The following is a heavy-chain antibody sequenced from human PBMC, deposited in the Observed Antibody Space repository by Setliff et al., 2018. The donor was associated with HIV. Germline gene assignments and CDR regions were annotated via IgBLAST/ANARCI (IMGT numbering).Heavy chain of an antibody. CDR1: GYTFTSYY. D-gene: IGHD2-21*02. CDR3: ARAGAEVTSHFDW. J-gene: IGHJ4*02. Sequence: ASVKVSCKASGYTFTSYYIHWVRQAPGQGLEWMGWISASNGDTNYAQKFQGRVTMTTDTSTSTAYMELRSLRSDDTAVYYCARAGAEVTSHFDWWGQGTLVTVS. CDR2: ISASNGDT. V-gene: IGHV1-18*04.